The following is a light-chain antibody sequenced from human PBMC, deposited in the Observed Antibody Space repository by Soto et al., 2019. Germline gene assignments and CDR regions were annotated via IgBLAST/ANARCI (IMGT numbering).Light chain of an antibody. CDR3: QQANSCPPWT. CDR2: GAS. Sequence: IVLSQSPSTLSVSPGERATLSCRASQSVSSNLAWYQQKPGQAPRLLIYGASTRATGIPARFSGNGSGTEFTLTITSLQPEDFATYYCQQANSCPPWTFGQGTKVDIK. V-gene: IGKV3-15*01. CDR1: QSVSSN. J-gene: IGKJ1*01.